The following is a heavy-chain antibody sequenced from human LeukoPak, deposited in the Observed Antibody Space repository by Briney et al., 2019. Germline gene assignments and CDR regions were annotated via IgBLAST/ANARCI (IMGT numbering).Heavy chain of an antibody. V-gene: IGHV1-2*02. J-gene: IGHJ4*02. Sequence: ASVKVSCKASGYTFTGYYMHWVRQAPGQGLEWMGWINPNSGGTNYAQKFQGRVTMTRDTSISTAYMELSRLRSEDTAVYYCARASGSYYLNVDYWGQGTLVTVSS. CDR3: ARASGSYYLNVDY. CDR2: INPNSGGT. CDR1: GYTFTGYY. D-gene: IGHD1-26*01.